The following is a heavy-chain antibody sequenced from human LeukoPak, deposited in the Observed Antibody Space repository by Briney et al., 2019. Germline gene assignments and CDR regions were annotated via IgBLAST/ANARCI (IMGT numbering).Heavy chain of an antibody. CDR2: ISGYNGNT. J-gene: IGHJ4*02. Sequence: ASVKVSCKASGYTFTSYGISWVRQAPGQGLEWMGWISGYNGNTNYAQKLQGRVTMTTDTSTSTVYMELRRLRSDDTAVYYCAREEVRRAVAGYFGNWGQGTLVTVSS. V-gene: IGHV1-18*01. CDR1: GYTFTSYG. D-gene: IGHD6-19*01. CDR3: AREEVRRAVAGYFGN.